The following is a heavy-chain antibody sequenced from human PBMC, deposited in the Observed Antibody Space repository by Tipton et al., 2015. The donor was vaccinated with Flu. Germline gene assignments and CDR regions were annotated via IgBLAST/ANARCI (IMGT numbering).Heavy chain of an antibody. Sequence: SLRLSCAASGFTFSRYAMSWVRQAPGKGLEWVSAVSGGGGTRYFADSVKGRFTISRDNIKNTLYLQMNSLRAEDTAVYYCAKSALGYYFSGTRGTWFDPWGQGTLVTVSS. D-gene: IGHD3-10*01. J-gene: IGHJ5*02. CDR2: VSGGGGTR. CDR3: AKSALGYYFSGTRGTWFDP. CDR1: GFTFSRYA. V-gene: IGHV3-23*01.